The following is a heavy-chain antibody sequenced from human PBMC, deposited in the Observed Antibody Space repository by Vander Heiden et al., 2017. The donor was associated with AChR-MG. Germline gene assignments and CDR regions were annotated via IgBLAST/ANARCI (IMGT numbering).Heavy chain of an antibody. CDR3: ARMMVRGVITRGIYYYGMDV. J-gene: IGHJ6*02. V-gene: IGHV2-26*01. CDR1: GFSLSNDRLG. CDR2: MFSNDEK. D-gene: IGHD3-10*01. Sequence: VTLRESGPVLVTPTETVTPTCPVSGFSLSNDRLGVGWILQPPGKALEGFAHMFSNDEKSASRSRKSRLTITKDTSKSQVVLTMTNMDPVDTATDDYARMMVRGVITRGIYYYGMDVWGQGTTVTVSS.